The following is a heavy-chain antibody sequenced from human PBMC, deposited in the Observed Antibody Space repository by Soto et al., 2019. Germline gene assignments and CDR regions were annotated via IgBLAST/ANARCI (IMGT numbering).Heavy chain of an antibody. CDR3: ARGRGLAARPQYLDF. V-gene: IGHV3-30-3*01. CDR1: EFSFGGYA. Sequence: QVRLVEAGGGVVQPGRSLRLSCTASEFSFGGYAMHWVRQAPGKGLEWVAVISYDGSNQFYPDSVRGRFTISRDNFKDTLYLQMNSLSPDDTAVYYCARGRGLAARPQYLDFWGQGTPVTVSS. D-gene: IGHD6-6*01. CDR2: ISYDGSNQ. J-gene: IGHJ4*02.